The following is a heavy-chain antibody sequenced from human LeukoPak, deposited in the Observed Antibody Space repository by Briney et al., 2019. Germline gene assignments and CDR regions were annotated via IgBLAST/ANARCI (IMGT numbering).Heavy chain of an antibody. CDR3: AKGYCSGGSCYGYYYYGMDV. D-gene: IGHD2-15*01. CDR1: GGSISNYY. Sequence: SETLSLTCTVSGGSISNYYWSWIRQPPGKGLEWIGYIYYSGSTNYNPSLKSRVTISVDTSKNQFSLMLSSVTAADTAVYYCAKGYCSGGSCYGYYYYGMDVWGQGTTVSVSS. CDR2: IYYSGST. J-gene: IGHJ6*02. V-gene: IGHV4-59*01.